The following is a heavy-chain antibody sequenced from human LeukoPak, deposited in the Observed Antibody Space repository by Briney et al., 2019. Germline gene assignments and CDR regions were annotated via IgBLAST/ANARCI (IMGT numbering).Heavy chain of an antibody. V-gene: IGHV3-23*01. CDR3: AKDPYYYDSSGYGYGMDV. D-gene: IGHD3-22*01. CDR1: GFTFSSYA. CDR2: ISGSGGRT. Sequence: GGSLRLSCAASGFTFSSYAMSWVRQAPGKGLEWVSAISGSGGRTHYADSVNGRFTISRDNSKNTLYLQMNSLRAEDTAVYYCAKDPYYYDSSGYGYGMDVWGQGTTVTVSS. J-gene: IGHJ6*02.